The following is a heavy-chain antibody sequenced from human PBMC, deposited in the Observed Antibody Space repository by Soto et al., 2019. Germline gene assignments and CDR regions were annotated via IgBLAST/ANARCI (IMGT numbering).Heavy chain of an antibody. CDR2: INPSGGGT. J-gene: IGHJ6*02. Sequence: QVQLVQSGAEVKKPGASVKVSCKASGYTFTSYYLHCVRQAPGQGLEWMGVINPSGGGTSYAQKFQGRVTMTRDTSKRTVYMELSSRRSEETAGYYCARVRGGELYDGMDVWGQGTTVSASS. V-gene: IGHV1-46*01. CDR3: ARVRGGELYDGMDV. CDR1: GYTFTSYY. D-gene: IGHD3-10*01.